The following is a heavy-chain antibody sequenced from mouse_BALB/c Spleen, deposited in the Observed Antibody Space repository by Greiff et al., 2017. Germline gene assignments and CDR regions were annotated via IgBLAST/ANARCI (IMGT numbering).Heavy chain of an antibody. J-gene: IGHJ2*01. Sequence: VQLQQTGPELVKPGASVKISCKASGYSFTDYIMLWVKQSHGKSLEWIGNINPYYGSTSYNLKFKGKATLTVDKSSSTAYMQLISLTSEDSAVYYCARYGNYYFDYWGQGTTLTVSS. CDR3: ARYGNYYFDY. CDR1: GYSFTDYI. CDR2: INPYYGST. D-gene: IGHD2-1*01. V-gene: IGHV1-39*01.